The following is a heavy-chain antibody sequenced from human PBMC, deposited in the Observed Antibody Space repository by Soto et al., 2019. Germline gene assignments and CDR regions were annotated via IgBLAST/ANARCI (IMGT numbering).Heavy chain of an antibody. CDR1: GYDFTTYG. CDR2: ISAHNGNT. CDR3: ARGRYGDY. V-gene: IGHV1-18*01. D-gene: IGHD1-1*01. J-gene: IGHJ4*02. Sequence: QVHLVQSGAEVKKPGDSVNVSSKGSGYDFTTYGITWVRQAPGQGLEWMAWISAHNGNTDYAQKLQGRVTVTRDTSTSTAYMELRSLRSDDTAVYYCARGRYGDYWGQGALVTVSS.